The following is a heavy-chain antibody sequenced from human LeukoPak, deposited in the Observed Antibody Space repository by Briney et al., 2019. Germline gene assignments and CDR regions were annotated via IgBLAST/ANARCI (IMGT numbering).Heavy chain of an antibody. D-gene: IGHD4-23*01. V-gene: IGHV3-23*01. CDR3: AKVHGGYYGMDV. CDR1: GFILSSYA. CDR2: ISGSGCST. Sequence: PGGSLRLSCASSGFILSSYAMSWVRQAPAKGLEWVSAISGSGCSTYYADSVRGRFTISRDNHKNTLYLQMDSLRAEDTGVYYCAKVHGGYYGMDVWGQGTTVTVSS. J-gene: IGHJ6*02.